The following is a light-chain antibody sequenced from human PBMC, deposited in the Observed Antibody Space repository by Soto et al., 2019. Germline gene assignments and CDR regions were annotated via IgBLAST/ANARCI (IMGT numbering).Light chain of an antibody. J-gene: IGKJ4*01. V-gene: IGKV1-39*01. CDR3: QQSHSIPLT. CDR2: DAS. CDR1: QSISSY. Sequence: DIEMTQSPSSLSASVGDRVTMTCRASQSISSYLNWYQEKPGKAPKLLIYDASSLQSGVPSRFSGSGSGTDFTLTISSLRHADFPTYYCQQSHSIPLTVGGGTKADSK.